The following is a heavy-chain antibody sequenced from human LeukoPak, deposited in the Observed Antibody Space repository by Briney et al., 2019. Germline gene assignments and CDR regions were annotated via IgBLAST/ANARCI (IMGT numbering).Heavy chain of an antibody. CDR3: AKEQVVSPPWVSYFDY. D-gene: IGHD1-26*01. CDR2: ISGGGDIT. V-gene: IGHV3-23*01. J-gene: IGHJ4*02. CDR1: GFTFSTYA. Sequence: QSGGSLRLSCVASGFTFSTYAMSWVRQTPAKGLEWVSVISGGGDITYYADSVKGRFTISRDSSENTVYLQMNSLRAEDTAVYYCAKEQVVSPPWVSYFDYWAQGTLVTVSS.